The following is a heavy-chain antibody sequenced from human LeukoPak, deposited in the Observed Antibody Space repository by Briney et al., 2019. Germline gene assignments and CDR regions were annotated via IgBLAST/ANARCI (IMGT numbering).Heavy chain of an antibody. CDR3: ARGAGTTSPDAFDI. CDR2: ISYDGSNK. J-gene: IGHJ3*02. V-gene: IGHV3-30-3*01. D-gene: IGHD1-1*01. CDR1: GFTFSSYA. Sequence: PGGSLRLSCAASGFTFSSYAMRWVRQAPGKGLEWVAVISYDGSNKYYADSVKGRFTISRDNSKNTLYLQMNSLRAEDTAVYYCARGAGTTSPDAFDIWGQGTMVTVSS.